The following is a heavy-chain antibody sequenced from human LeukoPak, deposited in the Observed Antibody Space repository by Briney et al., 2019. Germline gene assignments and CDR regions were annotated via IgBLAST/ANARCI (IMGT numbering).Heavy chain of an antibody. V-gene: IGHV4-34*01. CDR3: ARGFPPRITMVQGVIMGAYYFDY. Sequence: SETLSLTCAVYGGSFSGYYWSWIRQPPGKGLEWIGEINHSGSTNYNPPLKSRVTISVDTSKNQFSLKLSSVTAADTAVYYCARGFPPRITMVQGVIMGAYYFDYWGQGTLVTVSS. CDR1: GGSFSGYY. D-gene: IGHD3-10*01. CDR2: INHSGST. J-gene: IGHJ4*02.